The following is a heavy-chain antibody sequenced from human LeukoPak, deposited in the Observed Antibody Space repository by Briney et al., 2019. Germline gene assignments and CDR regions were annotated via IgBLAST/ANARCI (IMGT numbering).Heavy chain of an antibody. CDR3: ARTNSASYLTNYYYYYGMDV. Sequence: GGSLRLSCAASGFTFSSYWMSWVRQAPGKGLEWVANIKQDGSEKYYVDSVKGRFTISRDNAKNSLYLQMNSLRAEDTAVYYCARTNSASYLTNYYYYYGMDVWGQGTTVTVSS. CDR1: GFTFSSYW. V-gene: IGHV3-7*01. D-gene: IGHD1-26*01. CDR2: IKQDGSEK. J-gene: IGHJ6*02.